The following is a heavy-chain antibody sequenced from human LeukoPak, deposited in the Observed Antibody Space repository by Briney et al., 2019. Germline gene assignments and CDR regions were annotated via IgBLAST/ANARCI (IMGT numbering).Heavy chain of an antibody. CDR2: INHSGST. Sequence: PSETLSLTCAVYGGSFSGYYWSWIRQPPGKGLEWIGEINHSGSTTYNPSLKSRVTISVDTSKNQFSLNLSSVTAADTAVYYCAGGRGGDYYYYYMDVWGKGTTVTVSS. V-gene: IGHV4-34*01. J-gene: IGHJ6*03. CDR1: GGSFSGYY. CDR3: AGGRGGDYYYYYMDV. D-gene: IGHD3-10*01.